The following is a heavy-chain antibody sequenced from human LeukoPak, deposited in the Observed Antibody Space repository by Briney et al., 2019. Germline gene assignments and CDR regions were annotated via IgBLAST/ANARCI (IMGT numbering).Heavy chain of an antibody. CDR1: GYSISSGYY. D-gene: IGHD1-1*01. V-gene: IGHV4-38-2*02. J-gene: IGHJ5*02. CDR2: IYHSGST. CDR3: ARDGGTYGYNWFDP. Sequence: SETLSLTCTVSGYSISSGYYWGWIRQPPGKGLEWIGSIYHSGSTYYNPSLKSRVTISVDTSKNQFSLKLSSVTAADTAVYYCARDGGTYGYNWFDPWGQGTLVPVSS.